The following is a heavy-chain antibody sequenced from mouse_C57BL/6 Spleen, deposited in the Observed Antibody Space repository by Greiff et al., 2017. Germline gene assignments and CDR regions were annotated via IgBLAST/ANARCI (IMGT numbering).Heavy chain of an antibody. CDR1: GYAFSSSW. J-gene: IGHJ2*01. CDR2: IYPGDGDT. D-gene: IGHD1-1*01. V-gene: IGHV1-82*01. CDR3: ASFITTVVANFDY. Sequence: VKLQESGPELVKPGASVKISCKASGYAFSSSWMNWVKQRPGKGLEWIGRIYPGDGDTNYNGKFKGKATLTADKSSSTAYMQLSSLTSEDSAVYFCASFITTVVANFDYWGQGTTLTVSS.